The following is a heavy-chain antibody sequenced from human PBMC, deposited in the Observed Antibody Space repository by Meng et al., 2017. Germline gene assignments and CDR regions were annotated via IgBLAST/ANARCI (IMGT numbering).Heavy chain of an antibody. D-gene: IGHD6-19*01. CDR1: GGSISSSSYY. V-gene: IGHV4-39*07. CDR2: IYCSGST. CDR3: ARGSSGYYYKEYGMDV. Sequence: SETLSLTCTVSGGSISSSSYYWGWIRQPPGKGLEWIGSIYCSGSTYYNPSLKSRVTISVDTSKNQFSLKLSSVTAADTAVYYCARGSSGYYYKEYGMDVWGQGTTVTVSS. J-gene: IGHJ6*02.